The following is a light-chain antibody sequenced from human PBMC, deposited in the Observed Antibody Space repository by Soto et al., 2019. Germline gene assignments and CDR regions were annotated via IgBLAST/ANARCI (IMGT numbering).Light chain of an antibody. CDR2: DVS. CDR1: SNDIGGYNY. V-gene: IGLV2-14*03. Sequence: QSVLTQPASVSGSPGQSITIPCTGTSNDIGGYNYVSWYQQHPGKVPKLMIFDVSYRPSVISDRFSGSKSGNTASLTISGLQPEDEADYYCSSYGASSTLFGGGTKLTVL. J-gene: IGLJ2*01. CDR3: SSYGASSTL.